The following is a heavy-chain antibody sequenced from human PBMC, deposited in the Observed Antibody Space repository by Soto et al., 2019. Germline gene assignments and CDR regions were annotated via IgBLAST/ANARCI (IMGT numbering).Heavy chain of an antibody. D-gene: IGHD1-26*01. CDR2: IYYSGST. J-gene: IGHJ6*02. CDR3: ARVVGATNYYYYYGMDV. CDR1: GGSISSSSYY. V-gene: IGHV4-39*01. Sequence: PSETLSLTCTVSGGSISSSSYYWGWIRQPPGKGLEWIGSIYYSGSTYYNPSLKSRVTISVDTSKNQFSLKLSSVTAADTAVYYCARVVGATNYYYYYGMDVWGQGTTVTVSS.